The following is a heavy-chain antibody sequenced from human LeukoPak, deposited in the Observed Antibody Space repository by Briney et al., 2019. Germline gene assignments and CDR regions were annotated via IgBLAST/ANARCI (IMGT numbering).Heavy chain of an antibody. CDR2: IYYSGST. J-gene: IGHJ2*01. D-gene: IGHD6-19*01. V-gene: IGHV4-59*08. CDR1: GGSISSYY. Sequence: SETLSLTCTVSGGSISSYYWSWIRQPPGKGLEWIGYIYYSGSTNYNPSLKSRVTISVDTSKNQFSLKLSSVTAADTAVYYCARHASIAMAGVHWYFDLWGRGTLVTVSS. CDR3: ARHASIAMAGVHWYFDL.